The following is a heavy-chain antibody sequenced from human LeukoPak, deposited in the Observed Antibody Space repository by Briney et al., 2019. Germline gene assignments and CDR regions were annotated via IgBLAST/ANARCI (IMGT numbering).Heavy chain of an antibody. V-gene: IGHV1-2*06. D-gene: IGHD3-3*01. CDR1: GYIFTGYY. Sequence: ASVQVSCKACGYIFTGYYMHWVRQAPGQGLEWMGRSNPNSWGTNYAQRFQGRVTMTRDTSISTAYMEPSRLRSDDTAVYYCARGENLEWLLSIDDWGQGTLVTVSS. J-gene: IGHJ4*02. CDR3: ARGENLEWLLSIDD. CDR2: SNPNSWGT.